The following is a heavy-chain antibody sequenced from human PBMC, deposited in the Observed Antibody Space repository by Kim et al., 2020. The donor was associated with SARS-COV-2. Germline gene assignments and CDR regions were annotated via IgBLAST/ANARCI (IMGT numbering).Heavy chain of an antibody. CDR2: T. Sequence: TSYAQKFQGRVTMTRDTSTSTVYMELSSLRSEDTAVYYCARDKAGGMDVWGQGTTVTVSS. D-gene: IGHD6-13*01. J-gene: IGHJ6*02. CDR3: ARDKAGGMDV. V-gene: IGHV1-46*01.